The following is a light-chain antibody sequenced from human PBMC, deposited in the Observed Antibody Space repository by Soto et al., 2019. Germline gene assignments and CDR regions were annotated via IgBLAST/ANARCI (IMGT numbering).Light chain of an antibody. CDR1: SSDVGGYNY. V-gene: IGLV2-11*01. Sequence: QSALTQPRSVSGSPGQSVTISCTGTSSDVGGYNYVYWYQQHPCKATKLMIYDVSKRPAGVPDRFSGSKSGNTASLTISGLQAEDEADYYCCSYAGSYTWVFGGGTKLTVL. J-gene: IGLJ2*01. CDR2: DVS. CDR3: CSYAGSYTWV.